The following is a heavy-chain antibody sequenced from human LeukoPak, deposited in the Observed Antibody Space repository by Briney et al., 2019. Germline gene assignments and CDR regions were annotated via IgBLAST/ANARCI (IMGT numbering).Heavy chain of an antibody. D-gene: IGHD5-12*01. J-gene: IGHJ6*03. CDR2: ISSSGSTI. CDR3: AKDESGYDFYYYYYMDV. V-gene: IGHV3-48*03. CDR1: GFTFSSYE. Sequence: GGSLRLSCAASGFTFSSYEMNWVRQAPGKGLEWVSYISSSGSTIYYADSVKGRFTISRDNAKNSLYLQMNSLRAEDTAVYYCAKDESGYDFYYYYYMDVWGKGTKVTVSS.